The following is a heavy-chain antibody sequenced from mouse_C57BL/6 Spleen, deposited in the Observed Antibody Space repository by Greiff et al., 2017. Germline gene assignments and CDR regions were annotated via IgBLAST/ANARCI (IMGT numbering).Heavy chain of an antibody. CDR2: ISDGGSYT. D-gene: IGHD1-1*01. V-gene: IGHV5-4*01. CDR3: AREGVVSVYFDY. J-gene: IGHJ2*01. Sequence: EVKLVESGGGLVKPGGSLKLSCAASGFTFSSYAMSWVRQTPEKRLEWVATISDGGSYTYYPDNVKGRFTISRDNAKNNLYLQMSHLKSEDTAMYYSAREGVVSVYFDYWGQGTTLTVSS. CDR1: GFTFSSYA.